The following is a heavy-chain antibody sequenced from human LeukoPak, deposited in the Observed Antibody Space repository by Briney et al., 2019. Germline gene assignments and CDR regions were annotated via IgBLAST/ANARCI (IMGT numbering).Heavy chain of an antibody. CDR3: AKSNWGPGVYYYMDV. CDR2: IYLGESDT. Sequence: GESLKISCKGSGYSFPSYSIGWVRQMPGKGLEWMWMIYLGESDTRYSPSFQGQATISADKSIRTAYLQWSSLSAADTAMYYCAKSNWGPGVYYYMDVWGKGTTVTVCS. CDR1: GYSFPSYS. V-gene: IGHV5-51*01. D-gene: IGHD7-27*01. J-gene: IGHJ6*03.